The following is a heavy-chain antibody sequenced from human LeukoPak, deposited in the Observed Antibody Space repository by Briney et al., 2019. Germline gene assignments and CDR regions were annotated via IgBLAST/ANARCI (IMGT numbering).Heavy chain of an antibody. CDR3: ARLAVAGGGDYYYGMDV. Sequence: SETLSLTCTVSGGSISSYYWSWIRQPTGKGLEWIGYIYYSGSTNYNPSLKSRVTISVDTSKNQFSLKLSSVTAADTAVYYCARLAVAGGGDYYYGMDVWGQGTTVTVSS. CDR2: IYYSGST. CDR1: GGSISSYY. D-gene: IGHD6-19*01. J-gene: IGHJ6*02. V-gene: IGHV4-59*08.